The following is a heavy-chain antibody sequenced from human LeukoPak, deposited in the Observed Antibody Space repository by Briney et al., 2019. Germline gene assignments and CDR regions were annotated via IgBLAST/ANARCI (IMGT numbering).Heavy chain of an antibody. D-gene: IGHD6-13*01. J-gene: IGHJ5*02. CDR1: GFTFSSYA. CDR3: ARAGIAAAGTGIWFDP. V-gene: IGHV3-30-3*01. Sequence: GGSLRLSCAASGFTFSSYAMHWVRQAPGKGLEGVAVISYDGSNKYYADSVKGRFTISRDNSKNTLYLQMNSLRAEDTAVYYCARAGIAAAGTGIWFDPWGQGTLVIVSS. CDR2: ISYDGSNK.